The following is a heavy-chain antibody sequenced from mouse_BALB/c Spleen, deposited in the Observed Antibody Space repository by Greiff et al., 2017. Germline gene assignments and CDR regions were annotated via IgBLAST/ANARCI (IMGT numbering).Heavy chain of an antibody. Sequence: EVQVVESGGGLVKPGGSLKLSCAASGFAFSSYDMSWVRQTPEKRLEWVAYISSGGGSTYYPDTVKGRFTISRDNAKNTLYLQMSSLKSEDTAMYYCARRLGLPYYFDYWGQGTTLTVSS. V-gene: IGHV5-12-1*01. CDR2: ISSGGGST. J-gene: IGHJ2*01. D-gene: IGHD2-4*01. CDR3: ARRLGLPYYFDY. CDR1: GFAFSSYD.